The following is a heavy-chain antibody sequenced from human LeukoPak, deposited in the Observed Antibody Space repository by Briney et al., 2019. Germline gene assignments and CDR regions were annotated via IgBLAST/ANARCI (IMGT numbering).Heavy chain of an antibody. V-gene: IGHV1-69*05. CDR3: ARGAATDYDYVWGSYRYSHWFGP. J-gene: IGHJ5*02. CDR1: GGTFSSYA. CDR2: IIPIFGTA. D-gene: IGHD3-16*02. Sequence: SVKVSCKASGGTFSSYAISWVRQAPGQGLEWMGGIIPIFGTASYAQKFQGRVTITTDESTSTAYMELSSLRSEDTAVYYCARGAATDYDYVWGSYRYSHWFGPWGQGTLVTVSS.